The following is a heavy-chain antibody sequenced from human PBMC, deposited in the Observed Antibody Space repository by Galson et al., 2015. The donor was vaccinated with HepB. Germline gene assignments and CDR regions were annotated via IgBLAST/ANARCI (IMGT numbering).Heavy chain of an antibody. CDR2: MDGGGDAT. CDR1: GFTLSNNA. Sequence: SLRLSCATSGFTLSNNAMSWVRQAPGKGLEWVAAMDGGGDATNYADSVKGRFIISRDNAKNTLYLQMNSLRPADTAVYYCAKDVFGWASDIGGQGSMVCVSS. V-gene: IGHV3-23*01. J-gene: IGHJ3*02. CDR3: AKDVFGWASDI. D-gene: IGHD3-10*01.